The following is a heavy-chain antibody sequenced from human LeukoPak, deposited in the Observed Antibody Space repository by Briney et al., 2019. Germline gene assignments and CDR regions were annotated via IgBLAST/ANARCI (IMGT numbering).Heavy chain of an antibody. CDR1: GFIVSSNY. CDR2: IYSGGRT. V-gene: IGHV3-53*01. D-gene: IGHD3-22*01. J-gene: IGHJ4*02. Sequence: GGSLRLSCAASGFIVSSNYMSWVRQAPGKGLEWVSVIYSGGRTYYADSVKGRFTISRDNSKNTVYLQMNSLRAEDTAVYYCARYYYDSSGHPYYFDYWGQGTLVTVSS. CDR3: ARYYYDSSGHPYYFDY.